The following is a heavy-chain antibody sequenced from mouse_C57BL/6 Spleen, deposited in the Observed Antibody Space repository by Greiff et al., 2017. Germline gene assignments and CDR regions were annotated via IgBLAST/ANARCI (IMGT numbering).Heavy chain of an antibody. CDR3: ARTFAY. CDR2: ISSGRSTI. V-gene: IGHV5-17*01. J-gene: IGHJ3*01. CDR1: GFTFSDYG. Sequence: EVQGVESGGGLVQPGGSLKLSCAASGFTFSDYGMHWVRQAPEKGLEWVAYISSGRSTIYYADTVKGRFTISRDNAKNTLFMQMTSLRSEDTAMYYCARTFAYWGQGTLVTVSA.